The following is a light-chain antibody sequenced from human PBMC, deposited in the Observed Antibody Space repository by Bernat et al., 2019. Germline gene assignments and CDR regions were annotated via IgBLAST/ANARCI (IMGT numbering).Light chain of an antibody. CDR2: AAS. CDR3: QQSYSTPFT. V-gene: IGKV1-39*01. J-gene: IGKJ3*01. CDR1: QSIRSY. Sequence: DIQMTQSPSSLSASVGDRLTITCRASQSIRSYLNWYQQKPGKAPKLLIYAASSLQSGVPSRFSGSGSGTDFTLTISSLQPEDFATYYCQQSYSTPFTFGPGTKVDIK.